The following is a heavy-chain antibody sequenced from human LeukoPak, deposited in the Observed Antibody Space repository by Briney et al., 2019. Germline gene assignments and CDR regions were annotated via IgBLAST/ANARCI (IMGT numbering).Heavy chain of an antibody. CDR2: IYHSGST. D-gene: IGHD3-3*01. V-gene: IGHV4-39*01. CDR3: ARHYDFWSGYRGRFDY. CDR1: GGSISSGGDY. Sequence: PSETLSLTCTVSGGSISSGGDYWSWIRQLPGKGLEWIGYIYHSGSTFCNPSLKSRVTISVDTSKNQFSLKLSSVTAADTAVYYCARHYDFWSGYRGRFDYWGQGTLVTVSS. J-gene: IGHJ4*02.